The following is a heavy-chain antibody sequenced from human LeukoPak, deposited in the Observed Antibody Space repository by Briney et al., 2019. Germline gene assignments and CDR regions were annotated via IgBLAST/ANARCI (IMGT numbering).Heavy chain of an antibody. CDR1: GFTFSDYY. CDR3: ARDQGGVLRFLEWPQYFDY. CDR2: ISSSGSTI. V-gene: IGHV3-11*01. J-gene: IGHJ4*02. Sequence: GGSLRLSCAASGFTFSDYYMSWLRQAPGKGLEGVSYISSSGSTIYYADSVKGRFTISRDNAKNSLYLQMNSLRAEDTAVYYCARDQGGVLRFLEWPQYFDYWGQGTLVTVSS. D-gene: IGHD3-3*01.